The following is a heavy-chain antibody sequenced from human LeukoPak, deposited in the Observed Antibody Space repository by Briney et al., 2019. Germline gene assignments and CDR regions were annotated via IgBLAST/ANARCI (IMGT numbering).Heavy chain of an antibody. J-gene: IGHJ3*02. Sequence: ASVKVSCKASGYTFTSYGISWVRQAPGQGLEWVGWISAYNGNTNYAQKLQGRVTMTTDTSTSTAYMELRSLRSDDTAVYYCARDTSVLEWLLYGAFDIWGQGTMVTVSS. CDR3: ARDTSVLEWLLYGAFDI. CDR2: ISAYNGNT. D-gene: IGHD3-3*01. CDR1: GYTFTSYG. V-gene: IGHV1-18*01.